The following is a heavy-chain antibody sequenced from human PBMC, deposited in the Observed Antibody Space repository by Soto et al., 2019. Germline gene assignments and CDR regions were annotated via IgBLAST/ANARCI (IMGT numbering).Heavy chain of an antibody. Sequence: GGSLRLSCAASGFTFSSYGMRWVRQAPGKGLEWVAVIWYDGSNKYYADSVKGRFTISRDNSKNTLYLQMNSLRAEDTAVYYCERGNKDYYDSSGSDPSFDYWGQGTLVSVPS. D-gene: IGHD3-22*01. CDR2: IWYDGSNK. J-gene: IGHJ4*02. V-gene: IGHV3-33*01. CDR1: GFTFSSYG. CDR3: ERGNKDYYDSSGSDPSFDY.